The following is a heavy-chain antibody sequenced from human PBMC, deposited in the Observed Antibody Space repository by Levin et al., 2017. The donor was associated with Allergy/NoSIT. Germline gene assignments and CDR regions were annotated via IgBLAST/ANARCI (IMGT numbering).Heavy chain of an antibody. CDR3: AKQTGDSTPSIDS. CDR2: ITSGGGST. V-gene: IGHV3-23*01. Sequence: GGSLRLSCVASGFTFSSYAMSWVRQAPGRGLEWVSTITSGGGSTYYADSVKGRFTVSRDNSKNTLYLQMNSLRGEDTALYYCAKQTGDSTPSIDSWGQGPLVTVSS. CDR1: GFTFSSYA. D-gene: IGHD6-13*01. J-gene: IGHJ4*02.